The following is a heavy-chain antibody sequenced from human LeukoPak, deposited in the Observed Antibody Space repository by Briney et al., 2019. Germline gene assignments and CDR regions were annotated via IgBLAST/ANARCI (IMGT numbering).Heavy chain of an antibody. CDR2: IYYSGST. V-gene: IGHV4-59*01. D-gene: IGHD1-20*01. CDR1: GGSISSYY. Sequence: PSESLSLTRTVYGGSISSYYCSWIRQPPGRGLEWIGYIYYSGSTNYNPSLKSRVTISVDTSKNQFSLKLSSVTAADTAVYFCATSSITGTFPGMDVWGQGTTVTVSS. CDR3: ATSSITGTFPGMDV. J-gene: IGHJ6*02.